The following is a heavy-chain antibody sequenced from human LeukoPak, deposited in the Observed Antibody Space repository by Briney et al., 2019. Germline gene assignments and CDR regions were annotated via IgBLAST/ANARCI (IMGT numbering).Heavy chain of an antibody. J-gene: IGHJ6*03. CDR3: ARHTITVGDTGYYYYYMDV. CDR2: IYPGDSDT. Sequence: ESLQISCKGSGYSFTNYWIGWVRQMPGKGLEWMGIIYPGDSDTRYSPSFQGQVTISADKSISTAYLQWSSLKASDTAMYYCARHTITVGDTGYYYYYMDVWGKGTTVTVSS. V-gene: IGHV5-51*01. CDR1: GYSFTNYW. D-gene: IGHD1-26*01.